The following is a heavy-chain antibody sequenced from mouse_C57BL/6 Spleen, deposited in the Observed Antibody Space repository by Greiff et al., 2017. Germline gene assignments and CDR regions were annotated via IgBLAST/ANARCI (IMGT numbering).Heavy chain of an antibody. D-gene: IGHD1-1*01. CDR1: GYTFTSYW. Sequence: VQLQQSGAELAKPGASVKLSCKASGYTFTSYWMHWVKQRPGQGLEWIGYLNPSSGYTKYNPKFKDKATLTADKSSSTDYMQLSSLTYEDSAVYYCARTLYYGSSYVGENAMDYWGQGTSVTVSS. CDR2: LNPSSGYT. CDR3: ARTLYYGSSYVGENAMDY. J-gene: IGHJ4*01. V-gene: IGHV1-7*01.